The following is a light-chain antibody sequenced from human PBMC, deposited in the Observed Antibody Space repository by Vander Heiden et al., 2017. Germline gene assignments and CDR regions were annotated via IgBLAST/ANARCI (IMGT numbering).Light chain of an antibody. J-gene: IGLJ1*01. Sequence: QSALTQPPSVSGSPGQSVTISCPGSSSDVGSYNRVSWYQQPPGTAPKLMIYEVTNRPSGVPDRFSGSKSGSTASLTISGLQAEDEADYYCSSYTSSDTYVFGTGTKVTVL. V-gene: IGLV2-18*02. CDR3: SSYTSSDTYV. CDR2: EVT. CDR1: SSDVGSYNR.